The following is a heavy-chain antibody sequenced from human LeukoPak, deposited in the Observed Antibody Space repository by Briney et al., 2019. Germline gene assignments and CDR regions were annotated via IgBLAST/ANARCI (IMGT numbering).Heavy chain of an antibody. V-gene: IGHV3-7*01. CDR3: ARGELTGFYFDY. J-gene: IGHJ4*02. Sequence: VANIKQDGSEKYYVDSVKGRFTISRDNAKNSLYLQMNSLRADDTAVYYCARGELTGFYFDYWGQGTLVTVSS. D-gene: IGHD1-14*01. CDR2: IKQDGSEK.